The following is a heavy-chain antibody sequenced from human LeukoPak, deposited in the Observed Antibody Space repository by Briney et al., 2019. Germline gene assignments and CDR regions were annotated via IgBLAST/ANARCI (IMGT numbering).Heavy chain of an antibody. CDR1: GFTFSDYY. J-gene: IGHJ3*02. CDR2: ISGSGGST. V-gene: IGHV3-23*01. D-gene: IGHD6-13*01. Sequence: GGSLRLSCAASGFTFSDYYMSWIRQAPGKGLEWVSAISGSGGSTYYADSVKGRFTISRDNSKNTLYLQMISLRAEDTAVYYCAKDLSSSWYGAFDIWGQGTMVTVSS. CDR3: AKDLSSSWYGAFDI.